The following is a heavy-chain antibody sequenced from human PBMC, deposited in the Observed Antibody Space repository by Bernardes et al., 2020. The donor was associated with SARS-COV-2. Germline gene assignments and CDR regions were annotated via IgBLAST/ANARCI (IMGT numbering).Heavy chain of an antibody. CDR2: ISSNGDGT. D-gene: IGHD3-10*01. V-gene: IGHV3-64*05. Sequence: GSLRLSCSASGFTFSSYAMHWVRQAPGKGLEHVSDISSNGDGTYYADSVKGRFTISRDNSKNTLYFQMSSLRFEDTAVYYCVKDRGAAGRYFFDYWGQGTLVTVSS. CDR3: VKDRGAAGRYFFDY. CDR1: GFTFSSYA. J-gene: IGHJ4*02.